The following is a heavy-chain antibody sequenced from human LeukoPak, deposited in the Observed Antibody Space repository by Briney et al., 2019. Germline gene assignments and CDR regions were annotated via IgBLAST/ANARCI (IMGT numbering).Heavy chain of an antibody. CDR3: ARAIHPDYYYYMDV. J-gene: IGHJ6*03. V-gene: IGHV1-69*05. CDR1: GCTFISYA. CDR2: IIPIFGTA. Sequence: SVTVSCLGTGCTFISYAFSWVRPAPGQGLEWMGWIIPIFGTANYAQKFQGRVTITTDESTSTAYMELSSLRSEDKAVYYCARAIHPDYYYYMDVWGKGTTVTVSS.